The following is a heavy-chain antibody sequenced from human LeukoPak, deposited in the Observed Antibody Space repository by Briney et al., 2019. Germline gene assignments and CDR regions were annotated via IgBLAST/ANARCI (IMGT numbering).Heavy chain of an antibody. CDR3: ASPGVVPRLPGIFGQPLYYYYGMDV. D-gene: IGHD3/OR15-3a*01. CDR2: ISSSSSYI. Sequence: PGGSLRLSCAASGFTFSSYSMNWVRQAPGKGLEWVSSISSSSSYIYYADSVKGRFTISRDNAKNSLYLQMNSLRAEDTAVYYCASPGVVPRLPGIFGQPLYYYYGMDVWGQGTTVTVSS. CDR1: GFTFSSYS. J-gene: IGHJ6*02. V-gene: IGHV3-21*01.